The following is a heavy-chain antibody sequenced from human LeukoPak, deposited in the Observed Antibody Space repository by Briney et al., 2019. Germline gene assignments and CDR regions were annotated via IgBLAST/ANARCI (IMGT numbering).Heavy chain of an antibody. CDR2: IKPDGSVG. D-gene: IGHD6-13*01. CDR1: GFTLSNYW. Sequence: GGSLRLSCAASGFTLSNYWMTWVRQAPGKGLEWVANIKPDGSVGYYVDSVRGRFIISRDNAGNSLYLHMNSLRVEDTAVYYCTLKLVAAAGDHWGQGTLVMVSS. V-gene: IGHV3-7*01. J-gene: IGHJ4*02. CDR3: TLKLVAAAGDH.